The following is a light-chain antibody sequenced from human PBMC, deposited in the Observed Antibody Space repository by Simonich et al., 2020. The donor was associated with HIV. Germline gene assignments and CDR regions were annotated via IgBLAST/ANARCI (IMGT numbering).Light chain of an antibody. CDR3: QQYNNWPQT. CDR2: DTS. J-gene: IGKJ4*01. V-gene: IGKV3-15*01. Sequence: EVVMTQSPVTLSVSPGERATLSCRPIQRITLGFLAWYQQNTGLAPTLLIYDTSNMATGIPARFSGSGSGTDFTLTISSMQSEDFAIFYCQQYNNWPQTFGGGTKVEI. CDR1: QRITLGF.